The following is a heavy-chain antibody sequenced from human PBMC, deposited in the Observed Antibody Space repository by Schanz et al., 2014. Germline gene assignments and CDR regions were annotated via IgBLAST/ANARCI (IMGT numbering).Heavy chain of an antibody. J-gene: IGHJ4*02. CDR2: ISGSGGST. D-gene: IGHD3-22*01. CDR3: AKDPSHGDYDYYFDY. Sequence: EGQLAESRGGLVQPGGSLRLSCAASGFTFSTYAMSWVRQAPGKGLEWVSAISGSGGSTYYADSVKGRFTISRDNSKNTLYLQMNSLRAEDTAVYYCAKDPSHGDYDYYFDYWGQGTLVTVSS. V-gene: IGHV3-23*04. CDR1: GFTFSTYA.